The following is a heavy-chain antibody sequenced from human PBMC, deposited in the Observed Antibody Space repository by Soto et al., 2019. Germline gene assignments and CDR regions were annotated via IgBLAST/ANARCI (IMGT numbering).Heavy chain of an antibody. V-gene: IGHV3-21*01. CDR2: ISRSSNYI. CDR1: GSTFSSYS. CDR3: ARDGPENDY. Sequence: GGSLRLSCAVSGSTFSSYSMNWVRQAPGKGLEWVSSISRSSNYIYYADSVKGRFTISRDNAKNSLYLQMNSLRVEDTAEYYCARDGPENDYWGQGTLVTVSS. J-gene: IGHJ4*02.